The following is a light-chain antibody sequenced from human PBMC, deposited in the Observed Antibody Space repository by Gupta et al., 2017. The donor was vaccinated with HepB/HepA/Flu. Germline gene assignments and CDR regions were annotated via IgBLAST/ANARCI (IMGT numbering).Light chain of an antibody. CDR3: QQTYSTPKT. J-gene: IGKJ1*01. Sequence: DIQMTQSPSFLSTSVGDRVTITCRASQSISTYLNWFQQKPGKAPNLLIYAASSLQSGVPSRFSGSGSGSEFTLTISSLQPEDFATYYCQQTYSTPKTFGQGTKVEIK. CDR1: QSISTY. CDR2: AAS. V-gene: IGKV1-39*01.